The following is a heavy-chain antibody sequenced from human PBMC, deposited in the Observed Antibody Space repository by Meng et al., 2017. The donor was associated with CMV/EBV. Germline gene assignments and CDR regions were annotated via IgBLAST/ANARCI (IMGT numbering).Heavy chain of an antibody. CDR1: GGSISSSSYY. D-gene: IGHD3-3*01. CDR2: IYYRGST. Sequence: SETLSLTCTVSGGSISSSSYYWGWIRQPPGKGLEWIGSIYYRGSTYYNPSLKSRVTISVDTSKNQFSLKLSSVTAADTAVYYCARRVKLGVSFDYWGQGTLVTVSS. J-gene: IGHJ4*02. V-gene: IGHV4-39*01. CDR3: ARRVKLGVSFDY.